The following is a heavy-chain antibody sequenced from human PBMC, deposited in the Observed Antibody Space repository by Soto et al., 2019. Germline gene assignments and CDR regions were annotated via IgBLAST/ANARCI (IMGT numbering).Heavy chain of an antibody. CDR3: ATTRGIAVGGSFDH. J-gene: IGHJ5*02. D-gene: IGHD6-19*01. V-gene: IGHV4-39*01. Sequence: QLQLQESGPGLVKPSETLSLTCTVSGGSINRRTSYCAWIRQSPGKGPEWMATFYSGSTYYNPSLKSRLTMSVDTSTHQFSLRLRSVAAPDTAVYYCATTRGIAVGGSFDHWGQGTLVTVSS. CDR2: FYSGST. CDR1: GGSINRRTSY.